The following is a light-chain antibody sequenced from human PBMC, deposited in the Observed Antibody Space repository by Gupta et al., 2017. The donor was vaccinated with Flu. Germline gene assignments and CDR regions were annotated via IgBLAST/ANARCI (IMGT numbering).Light chain of an antibody. CDR3: FSYAGSSTFVV. CDR2: EGS. J-gene: IGLJ2*01. Sequence: QSALTPPASVSGSPVQSTTISCTGTSSDVGSYNLVSWYQQHPGKAPKLMIYEGSKRPSGVTNRFSGSKSGNTASLTIPGLQAEDEADYYCFSYAGSSTFVVFGGGTKLTVL. CDR1: SSDVGSYNL. V-gene: IGLV2-23*03.